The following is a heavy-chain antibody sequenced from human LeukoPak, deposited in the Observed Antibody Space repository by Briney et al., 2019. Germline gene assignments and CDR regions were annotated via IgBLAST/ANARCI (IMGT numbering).Heavy chain of an antibody. CDR2: ISSSGSTI. J-gene: IGHJ6*03. V-gene: IGHV3-11*04. CDR1: GFTFSDYY. D-gene: IGHD3-16*01. Sequence: PGGSLRLSCAASGFTFSDYYMSWIRQAPGKGLEWVSYISSSGSTIYYADSVKGRFTISRDNAKNSLYLQMNSLRAEDTAVYYCASLGDYYYYYYMDVWGKGTTVTVPS. CDR3: ASLGDYYYYYYMDV.